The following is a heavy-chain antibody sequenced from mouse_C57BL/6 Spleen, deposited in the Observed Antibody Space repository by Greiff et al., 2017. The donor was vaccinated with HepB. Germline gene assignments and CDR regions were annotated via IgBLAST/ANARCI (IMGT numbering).Heavy chain of an antibody. CDR1: GYSFTDYN. V-gene: IGHV1-39*01. CDR3: ARSLFSYDFDY. D-gene: IGHD6-2*01. Sequence: EVQVVESGPELVKPGASVKISCTASGYSFTDYNMNWVKQSNGKSLEWIGGIHPNYGTTSYNQKFKGKATLTVDKSSSTAYMQLNSLTSEDSAVYYCARSLFSYDFDYWGQGTTLTVSS. J-gene: IGHJ2*01. CDR2: IHPNYGTT.